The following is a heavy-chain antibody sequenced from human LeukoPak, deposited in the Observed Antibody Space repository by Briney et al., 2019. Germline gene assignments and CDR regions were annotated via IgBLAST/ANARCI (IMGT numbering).Heavy chain of an antibody. V-gene: IGHV4-30-2*01. J-gene: IGHJ4*02. Sequence: SETLSLTCSVSGTSISSGGHYYTWIRQPPGKGLEWIGYMYHSGISYYNPSLKNRLTISVDRSKNQFSLRLSSVTAADTAIYYCARTLDYWGQGTLVTVSS. CDR2: MYHSGIS. CDR1: GTSISSGGHY. CDR3: ARTLDY.